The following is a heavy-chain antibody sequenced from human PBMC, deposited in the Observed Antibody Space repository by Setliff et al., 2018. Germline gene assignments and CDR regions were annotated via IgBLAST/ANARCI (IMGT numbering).Heavy chain of an antibody. D-gene: IGHD5-12*01. V-gene: IGHV1-2*02. J-gene: IGHJ4*02. CDR2: MNPNTGGT. Sequence: ASVKVSCKASGYTFTGYYMHWVRQAPGQGLEWMGWMNPNTGGTTYAQAFQARITMTRDTSISTAYMELSRLTSDDSAVYYCARAVSGYDYHYFDKWGRGTLVTVSS. CDR1: GYTFTGYY. CDR3: ARAVSGYDYHYFDK.